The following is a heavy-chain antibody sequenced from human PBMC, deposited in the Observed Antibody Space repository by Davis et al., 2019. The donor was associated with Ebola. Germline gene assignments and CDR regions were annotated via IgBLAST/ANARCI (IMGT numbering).Heavy chain of an antibody. D-gene: IGHD6-13*01. V-gene: IGHV3-23*01. J-gene: IGHJ4*02. CDR1: GFIFRNYV. Sequence: GGSLRLSCETSGFIFRNYVMSWVRLAPGKGLEWVSGISGSGGITYYADSVKGRFTISRDNSKNTLYLQMNILRAEDTAVYYCARDIGGAAAGNGDYWGQGTLVTVSS. CDR2: ISGSGGIT. CDR3: ARDIGGAAAGNGDY.